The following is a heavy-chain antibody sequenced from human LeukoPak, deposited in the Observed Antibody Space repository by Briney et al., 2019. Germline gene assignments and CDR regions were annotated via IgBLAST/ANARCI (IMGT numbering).Heavy chain of an antibody. CDR3: ATEPADPGHMVVLAVVGCMDV. J-gene: IGHJ6*03. Sequence: SETLSLTCTVSGASISSGSYYWSWIRQPAGKGLEWIGRIYTSGNTNYNPSLKSRVAISIDTSKNQFSLKLSTVTAADTAVYYWATEPADPGHMVVLAVVGCMDVWGNGTTVSVSS. V-gene: IGHV4-61*02. D-gene: IGHD2-21*01. CDR1: GASISSGSYY. CDR2: IYTSGNT.